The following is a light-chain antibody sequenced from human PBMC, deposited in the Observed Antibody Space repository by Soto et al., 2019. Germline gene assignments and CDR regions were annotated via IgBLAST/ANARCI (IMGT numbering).Light chain of an antibody. J-gene: IGKJ4*01. Sequence: EIVLTQSPGTLSLSPGERATLSCRASQSVRNNYLAWYQQKPGQAPRLLIYDASSRATGIPDRFCGSGSGTDFTLTISRLEPEDLAVYYCQQYGSSPDTFGGGTKVEIK. CDR2: DAS. V-gene: IGKV3-20*01. CDR3: QQYGSSPDT. CDR1: QSVRNNY.